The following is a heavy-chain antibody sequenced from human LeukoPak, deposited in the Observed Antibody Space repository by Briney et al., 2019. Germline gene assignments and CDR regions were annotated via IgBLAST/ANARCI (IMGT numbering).Heavy chain of an antibody. D-gene: IGHD6-19*01. V-gene: IGHV3-21*01. CDR2: ISTSSSYI. CDR1: GFTFSSYS. Sequence: GGSLRLSCAASGFTFSSYSMNWVRQAPGKGLEWVSSISTSSSYIYYADSVKGRFTIYRDNAKKSLYLQMNSLRAEDTAVYYCARVGSGWYFDYWGQGTLVTVSS. CDR3: ARVGSGWYFDY. J-gene: IGHJ4*02.